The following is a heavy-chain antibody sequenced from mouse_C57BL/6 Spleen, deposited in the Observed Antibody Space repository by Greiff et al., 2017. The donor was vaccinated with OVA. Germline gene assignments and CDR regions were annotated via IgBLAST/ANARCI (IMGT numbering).Heavy chain of an antibody. D-gene: IGHD1-1*01. V-gene: IGHV1-61*01. J-gene: IGHJ2*01. CDR1: GYTFTSYW. CDR3: ARGGAHYYGSTGFDY. CDR2: IYPSDSET. Sequence: VQLQQPGAELVRPGSSVKLSCKASGYTFTSYWMDWVKQRPGQGLEWIGNIYPSDSETHYNQKFKDKATLTVDKSSSTAYMQLSSLTSEDSAVYYCARGGAHYYGSTGFDYWGQGTTLTVSS.